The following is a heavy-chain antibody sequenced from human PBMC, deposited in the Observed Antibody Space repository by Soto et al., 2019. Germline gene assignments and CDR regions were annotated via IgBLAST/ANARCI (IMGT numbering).Heavy chain of an antibody. J-gene: IGHJ4*02. CDR1: GFTFTAFA. CDR2: ISYDGRNE. V-gene: IGHV3-30*18. CDR3: AKGLVREPAYFDS. Sequence: GGSLRLSCAVSGFTFTAFAMYWVPQAPGKGLECVALISYDGRNEDYAESVRGRFTISRDNSKNTLYLDMDRLSAEDSAVYFCAKGLVREPAYFDSWGQGTLVTVSS. D-gene: IGHD3-10*01.